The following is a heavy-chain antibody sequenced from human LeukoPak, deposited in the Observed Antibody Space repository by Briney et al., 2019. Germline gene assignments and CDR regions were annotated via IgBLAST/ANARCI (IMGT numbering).Heavy chain of an antibody. J-gene: IGHJ4*02. CDR1: GYTFTDYY. CDR2: INPNSGGT. V-gene: IGHV1-2*02. CDR3: ARGVSGYFYLFDC. Sequence: ASVKVSCKASGYTFTDYYMHWVRQAPGQGLEWMGWINPNSGGTNSAQKFQGRVTMTRDTSISTGYMELSRLRSDDTAVYYCARGVSGYFYLFDCWGQETLVTVSS. D-gene: IGHD3-22*01.